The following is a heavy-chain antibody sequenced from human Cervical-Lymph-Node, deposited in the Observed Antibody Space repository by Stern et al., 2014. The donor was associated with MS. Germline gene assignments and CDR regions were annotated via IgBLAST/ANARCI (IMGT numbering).Heavy chain of an antibody. V-gene: IGHV6-1*01. CDR3: ARGASSVFDF. D-gene: IGHD6-19*01. Sequence: QVQLGQSGPGLVKPSQTLSLTCAISGDSVSSNSAAWTWIRQSPSRGLEWLGRTYYRSRWNNDYAVSLEGRITINPDTSKNQFSLQLSSVTPEDTAVYYCARGASSVFDFWGQGTLVTVSS. CDR2: TYYRSRWNN. J-gene: IGHJ4*02. CDR1: GDSVSSNSAA.